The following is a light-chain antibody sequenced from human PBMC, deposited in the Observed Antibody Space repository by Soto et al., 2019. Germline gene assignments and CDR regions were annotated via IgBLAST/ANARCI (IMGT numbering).Light chain of an antibody. CDR1: QGISNY. CDR3: QKYNSAPSIT. CDR2: AAS. J-gene: IGKJ5*01. Sequence: DIEMTQAPSSLSEYEGDRVTITCRASQGISNYLAWYQQKPGKVPKLLIYAASTLQSGVPSRFSGSGSGTDFTLTISSLQPEDVATYYCQKYNSAPSITFPQGTRRRL. V-gene: IGKV1-27*01.